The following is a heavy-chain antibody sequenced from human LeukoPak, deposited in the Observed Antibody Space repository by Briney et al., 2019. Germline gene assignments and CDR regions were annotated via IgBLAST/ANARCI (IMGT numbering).Heavy chain of an antibody. V-gene: IGHV1-18*01. CDR2: ISTYNGNT. Sequence: ASVKVSCKASGYTFTTYGLSWVRQAPGQGLEWMGWISTYNGNTNYAQKFQGRVTMTTDTSTSTAYMELRSLRSADTAVYYCARDPTEDFWSGFYSYFDFWGQGTLVTVSS. CDR1: GYTFTTYG. J-gene: IGHJ4*02. CDR3: ARDPTEDFWSGFYSYFDF. D-gene: IGHD3-3*01.